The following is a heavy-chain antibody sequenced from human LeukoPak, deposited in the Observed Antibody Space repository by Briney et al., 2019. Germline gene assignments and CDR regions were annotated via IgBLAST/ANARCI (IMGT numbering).Heavy chain of an antibody. J-gene: IGHJ5*02. CDR2: IYYSGST. CDR1: GGSISSSSYY. D-gene: IGHD5-12*01. Sequence: PSETLSLTCTVSGGSISSSSYYGGWIRQPPGKGLEWIGSIYYSGSTYYNPSLKSRVTISVDTSKNQFSLKLSSVTAADTAVYYCARRYSGYDSGWFDPWGQGTLVTVSS. CDR3: ARRYSGYDSGWFDP. V-gene: IGHV4-39*01.